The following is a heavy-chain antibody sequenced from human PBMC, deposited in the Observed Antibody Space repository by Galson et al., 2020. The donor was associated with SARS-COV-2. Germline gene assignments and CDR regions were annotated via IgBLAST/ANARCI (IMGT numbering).Heavy chain of an antibody. Sequence: GGSLRLSCAASGFTFDDYAMHWVRQAPGKGLEWVSGISWNSGSIGYADSVKGRFTISRDNAKNSLYLQMNSLRDEDTALYYCAKGGMGNFDYWGQGTLVTVSS. CDR1: GFTFDDYA. J-gene: IGHJ4*02. CDR2: ISWNSGSI. D-gene: IGHD3-16*01. V-gene: IGHV3-9*01. CDR3: AKGGMGNFDY.